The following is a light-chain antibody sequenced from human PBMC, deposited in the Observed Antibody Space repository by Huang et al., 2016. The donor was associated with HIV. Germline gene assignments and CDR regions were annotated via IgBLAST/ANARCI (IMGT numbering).Light chain of an antibody. CDR2: KAS. V-gene: IGKV1-5*03. CDR1: QSIGTW. CDR3: QQSNSYPYS. Sequence: DIQMTQSPSTLSASVGDRVTITCRASQSIGTWLAWYQQIPGKAPKLLIDKASSLESGVPARFNGSGSGTEFTLTINSRQPGDFATYYCQQSNSYPYSFGQGTKLEIK. J-gene: IGKJ2*03.